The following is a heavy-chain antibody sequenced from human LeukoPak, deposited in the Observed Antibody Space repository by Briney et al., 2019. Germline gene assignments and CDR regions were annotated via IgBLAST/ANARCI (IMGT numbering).Heavy chain of an antibody. V-gene: IGHV3-23*01. CDR1: GFTFSSYA. CDR3: AKESDYSNAAPEWGFDS. Sequence: GGSLRLSCAASGFTFSSYAMNWVRQAPGKGLEWVSGISGSSSHTADADSVRGRFIISRDDTRNTLYLHMNSLRAEDTALYYCAKESDYSNAAPEWGFDSWGQGTLVTVSS. D-gene: IGHD3-3*01. J-gene: IGHJ4*02. CDR2: ISGSSSHT.